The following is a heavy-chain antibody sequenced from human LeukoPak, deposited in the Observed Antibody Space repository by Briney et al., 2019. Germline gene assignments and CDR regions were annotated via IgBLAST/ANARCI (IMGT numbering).Heavy chain of an antibody. J-gene: IGHJ4*02. V-gene: IGHV3-7*01. CDR2: INKGGSEK. CDR3: ARDASASYYGY. Sequence: GGSLRLSCAASGFTFSSYWMTWVRQAPGKGLEWVANINKGGSEKYYVDSVKGRFTISRDNAKNSLYLQMNSLRAKDTAVYYCARDASASYYGYWGQGTLVTVSS. CDR1: GFTFSSYW. D-gene: IGHD1-26*01.